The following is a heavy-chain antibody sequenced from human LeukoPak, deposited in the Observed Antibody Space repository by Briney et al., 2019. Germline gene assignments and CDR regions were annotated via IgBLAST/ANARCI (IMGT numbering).Heavy chain of an antibody. V-gene: IGHV4-34*01. CDR1: GGPFSGYY. J-gene: IGHJ3*02. Sequence: SETLSLTCAVYGGPFSGYYWSWVRQPPGKGLEWIGEINHSGSTNYNPSLKSRVTISVDTSKNQFSLKLSSVTAADTAVYYCARGPDDAFDIWGQGTMVTVSS. CDR3: ARGPDDAFDI. CDR2: INHSGST.